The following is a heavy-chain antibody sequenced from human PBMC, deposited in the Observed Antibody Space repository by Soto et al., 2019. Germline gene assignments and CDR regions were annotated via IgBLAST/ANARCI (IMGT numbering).Heavy chain of an antibody. CDR3: ESLRPGYYDILTGFGALDI. CDR2: ISPSRRYT. Sequence: QLQLVESGGGLVNPGGSLRLSCAASGFTFSDYFMSWIRQAPGKGLEWVSYISPSRRYTSYTDSVRGRFTISRDNAQNSLYLQMNSLRDEDTAVYYCESLRPGYYDILTGFGALDIWGQGTVVTVSS. D-gene: IGHD3-9*01. J-gene: IGHJ3*02. V-gene: IGHV3-11*06. CDR1: GFTFSDYF.